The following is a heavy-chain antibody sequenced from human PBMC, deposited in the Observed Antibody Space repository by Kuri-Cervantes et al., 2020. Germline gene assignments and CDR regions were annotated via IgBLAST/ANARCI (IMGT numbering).Heavy chain of an antibody. CDR2: IRYDGSNK. CDR3: ARQRPGIAVAGTFDY. Sequence: GESLKISCAASGFTFSNYGMHWVRQAPGKGLEWVAFIRYDGSNKYYADSLKGRFTISRDNAKNSLYLQMNSLRAEDTAVYYCARQRPGIAVAGTFDYWGQGTLVTVSS. V-gene: IGHV3-30*02. D-gene: IGHD6-19*01. J-gene: IGHJ4*02. CDR1: GFTFSNYG.